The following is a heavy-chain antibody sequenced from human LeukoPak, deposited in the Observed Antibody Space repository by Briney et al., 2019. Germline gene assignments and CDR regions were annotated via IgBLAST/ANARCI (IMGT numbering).Heavy chain of an antibody. CDR3: ARGAKKRYYDILTGYKEGNWFDP. J-gene: IGHJ5*02. CDR2: INPSGGST. Sequence: ASVKVSCKASGYSFNSQGMNWVRQAPGQGLEWMGIINPSGGSTSYAQKFQGRVTMTRDTSTSTVYIELSSLRSEDTAVYYCARGAKKRYYDILTGYKEGNWFDPWGQGTLVTVSS. CDR1: GYSFNSQG. D-gene: IGHD3-9*01. V-gene: IGHV1-46*02.